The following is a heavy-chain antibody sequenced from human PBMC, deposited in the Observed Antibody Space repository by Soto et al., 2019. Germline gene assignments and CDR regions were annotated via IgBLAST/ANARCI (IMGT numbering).Heavy chain of an antibody. Sequence: PSETLCLTCTVSGGSISSYYWSWIRQPPGKGLEWIGYIYYSGSTNYNPSLKSRVTISVDTSKNQSSLKLSSVTAADTAVYYCAGRFLEWFPFDYWGQGALVTVSS. D-gene: IGHD3-3*01. CDR3: AGRFLEWFPFDY. CDR1: GGSISSYY. CDR2: IYYSGST. J-gene: IGHJ4*02. V-gene: IGHV4-59*08.